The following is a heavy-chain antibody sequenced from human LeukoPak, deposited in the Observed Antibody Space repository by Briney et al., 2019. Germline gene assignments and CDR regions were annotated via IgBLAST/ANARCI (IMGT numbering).Heavy chain of an antibody. CDR1: GFTFSTYV. V-gene: IGHV3-23*01. CDR3: GRYYVMDV. Sequence: GGSLRLSCAASGFTFSTYVMNWVRQAPGKGLEWVSTISDSGGSTYYADSVKGRLTISRDNSKSTLYLQMNSLRAEDTAVYYCGRYYVMDVWGQGTSVTVSS. J-gene: IGHJ6*02. CDR2: ISDSGGST.